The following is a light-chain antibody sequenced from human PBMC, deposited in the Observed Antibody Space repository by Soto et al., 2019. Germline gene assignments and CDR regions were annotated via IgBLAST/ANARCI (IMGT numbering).Light chain of an antibody. CDR3: QSYDSSNPMV. V-gene: IGLV6-57*04. CDR2: EDD. CDR1: SGSIASNY. J-gene: IGLJ2*01. Sequence: NFMLTQPHSVSESPGKTVTISCTRSSGSIASNYVQWYQQRPGSAPTTLIYEDDQRPSGVPDRFAGSIDRSSNSASLTISGLKTEDEADYYCQSYDSSNPMVFGGGTKLTVL.